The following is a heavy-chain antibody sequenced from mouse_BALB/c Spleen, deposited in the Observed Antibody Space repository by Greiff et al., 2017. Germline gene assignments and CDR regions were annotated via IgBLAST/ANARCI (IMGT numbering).Heavy chain of an antibody. J-gene: IGHJ2*01. Sequence: EVQLVESGGDLVKPGGSLKLSCAASGFTFSSYGMSWVRQTPDKRLEWVATISSGGSTYYPDSVKGRFTISRDNARNILYLQMSSLRSEDTAMYYCARAPYYYGSSSFFDYWGQGTTLTVSS. CDR1: GFTFSSYG. CDR3: ARAPYYYGSSSFFDY. CDR2: ISSGGST. V-gene: IGHV5-6-5*01. D-gene: IGHD1-1*01.